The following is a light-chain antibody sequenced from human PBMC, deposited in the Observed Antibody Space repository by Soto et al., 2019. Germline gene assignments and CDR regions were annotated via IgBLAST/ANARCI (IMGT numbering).Light chain of an antibody. CDR1: QSVSSSY. CDR2: GAS. V-gene: IGKV3-20*01. J-gene: IGKJ5*01. CDR3: QLYVSSPPIT. Sequence: EIVLTQSPGTLSFSPGERATLSCRASQSVSSSYLAWYQQKPGQAPRLLIYGASSRATGIPDRFSGSGSGRDFTLTISRPQPEDFAVYYCQLYVSSPPITSGLGTRLQIK.